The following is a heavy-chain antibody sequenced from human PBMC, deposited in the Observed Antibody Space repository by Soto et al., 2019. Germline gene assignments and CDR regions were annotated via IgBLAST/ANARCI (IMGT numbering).Heavy chain of an antibody. Sequence: QVQLVQSGAEVKKPGSSVKVSCKASGGTFSSYAISWVRQAPGQGLEWMGGIIPIFGTANYAQKFQGRVTITADESTSTAYMELSSLRSEDTAVYYCARDTPSPSDFWSGYPDTDVWGQGTTVTVSS. J-gene: IGHJ6*02. D-gene: IGHD3-3*01. CDR2: IIPIFGTA. CDR3: ARDTPSPSDFWSGYPDTDV. V-gene: IGHV1-69*12. CDR1: GGTFSSYA.